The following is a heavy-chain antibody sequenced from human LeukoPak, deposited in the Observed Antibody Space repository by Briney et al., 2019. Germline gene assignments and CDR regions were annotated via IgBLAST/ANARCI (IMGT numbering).Heavy chain of an antibody. J-gene: IGHJ4*02. V-gene: IGHV4-59*01. CDR1: GGSISSYY. D-gene: IGHD3-22*01. CDR2: IYYSGST. Sequence: SETLSLTCTVSGGSISSYYWSWIRQPPGKGLEWIGYIYYSGSTNYNPSLKSRVTISVATSKNQFSLKLSSVTAADTAVYYCAGASYDSSGAHWGQGTLVTVSS. CDR3: AGASYDSSGAH.